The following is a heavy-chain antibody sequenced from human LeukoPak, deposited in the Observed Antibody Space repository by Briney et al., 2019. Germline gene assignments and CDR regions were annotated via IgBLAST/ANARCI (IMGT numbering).Heavy chain of an antibody. Sequence: SVKVSCKASGGTFSSYAISWVRQAPGQGREWMGGIIPIFGTANYAQKFQGRVTITADESTSTAYMELSSLRSEDTAVYYCAITPNGRHYYYYMDVWGKGTTVTVSS. CDR2: IIPIFGTA. D-gene: IGHD4-23*01. V-gene: IGHV1-69*13. CDR1: GGTFSSYA. J-gene: IGHJ6*03. CDR3: AITPNGRHYYYYMDV.